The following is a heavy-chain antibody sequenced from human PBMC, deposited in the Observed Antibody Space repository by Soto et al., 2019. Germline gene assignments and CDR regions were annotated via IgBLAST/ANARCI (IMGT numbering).Heavy chain of an antibody. CDR2: ISGYNGNT. V-gene: IGHV1-18*01. CDR3: ARARDTSGWYRSNY. D-gene: IGHD6-19*01. Sequence: QVQLVQSGGEVKQPGASVKVSCKTSGYTFSNYGISWVRQAPGQGLEWVGGISGYNGNTKHAQNVQGRVTLTTDTSTSRASMEPRSLTSDDTSVYYCARARDTSGWYRSNYWGQGTLVSVSS. CDR1: GYTFSNYG. J-gene: IGHJ4*02.